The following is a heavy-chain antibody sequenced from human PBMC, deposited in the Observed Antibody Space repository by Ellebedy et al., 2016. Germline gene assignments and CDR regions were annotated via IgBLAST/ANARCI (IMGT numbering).Heavy chain of an antibody. V-gene: IGHV4-61*02. J-gene: IGHJ4*02. CDR2: IYTSGST. D-gene: IGHD5-24*01. Sequence: SETLSLTXTVSGGSISSGSYYWSWIRQPAGKGLEWIGRIYTSGSTNYNPSLKSRVTMSVDTSKNQFSLKLSSVTAADTAVYYCARGGGRWLQFSYFDYWGQGTLVTVSS. CDR1: GGSISSGSYY. CDR3: ARGGGRWLQFSYFDY.